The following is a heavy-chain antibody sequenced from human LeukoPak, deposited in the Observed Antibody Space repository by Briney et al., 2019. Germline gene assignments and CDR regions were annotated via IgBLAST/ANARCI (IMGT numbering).Heavy chain of an antibody. CDR2: VYRTGST. J-gene: IGHJ3*02. D-gene: IGHD3-16*01. CDR3: ARGGPRGAFDI. Sequence: SETLSLTCTVSGGSISNYWSWLRQPPGKGLEWIGNVYRTGSTYYNPSLTSRVIMSIDTSKNQFSLKLSSVTAADTAVYYCARGGPRGAFDIWGQGTMVTVSS. CDR1: GGSISNY. V-gene: IGHV4-59*04.